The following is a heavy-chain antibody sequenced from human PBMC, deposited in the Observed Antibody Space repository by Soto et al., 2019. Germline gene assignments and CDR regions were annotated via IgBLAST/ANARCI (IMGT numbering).Heavy chain of an antibody. J-gene: IGHJ4*01. V-gene: IGHV3-23*01. CDR3: AKLGFVLMELYYFHQ. D-gene: IGHD2-8*01. CDR1: GFTFSSYA. CDR2: ISGNSGKT. Sequence: GGSLRLSCAASGFTFSSYAMSWVRQSPGKELEWVSTISGNSGKTNYAESVKGRFSISRDNSKKTVHLQLDSLRAEDTAVYFCAKLGFVLMELYYFHQWGHGTLVTVS.